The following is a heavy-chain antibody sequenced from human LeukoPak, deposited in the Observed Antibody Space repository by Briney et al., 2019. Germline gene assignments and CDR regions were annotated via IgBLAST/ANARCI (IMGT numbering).Heavy chain of an antibody. CDR2: IFYSGST. CDR3: ARGGGNSVDY. J-gene: IGHJ4*02. D-gene: IGHD4-23*01. Sequence: SETLSLTCTVSGGSLSRYYWSWIRQPPGKRLEWIGYIFYSGSTNYNPSLKSRVTMSVDTSQNQFSLKLSSVTAADTAVYYCARGGGNSVDYWGQGTLVTVSS. V-gene: IGHV4-59*12. CDR1: GGSLSRYY.